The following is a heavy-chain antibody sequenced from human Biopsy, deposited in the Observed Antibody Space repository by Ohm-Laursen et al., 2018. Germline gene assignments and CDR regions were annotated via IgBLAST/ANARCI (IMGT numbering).Heavy chain of an antibody. CDR3: ARDRGYYSDRTVPGYFDL. J-gene: IGHJ2*01. Sequence: SETLSLTCTVSGDSISSYYWSWIRQPPGKGLEGIGYVYYTGSTDYSPSLQSRVTISVDTSKNHFSLRLRSVTPADTAIYYCARDRGYYSDRTVPGYFDLWGRGTLVTVSS. CDR1: GDSISSYY. CDR2: VYYTGST. D-gene: IGHD3-22*01. V-gene: IGHV4-59*01.